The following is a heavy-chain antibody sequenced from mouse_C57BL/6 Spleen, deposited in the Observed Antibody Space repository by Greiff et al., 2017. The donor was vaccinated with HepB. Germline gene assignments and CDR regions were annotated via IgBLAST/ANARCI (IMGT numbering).Heavy chain of an antibody. Sequence: VQLVESGPELVKPGASVKISCKASGYAFSSSWMNWVKQRPGKGLEWIGRIYPGDGDTNYNGKFKGKATLTADKSSSTAYMQLSSLTSEDSAVYFCARALYDYWYFDVWGTGTTVTVSS. D-gene: IGHD2-3*01. CDR1: GYAFSSSW. J-gene: IGHJ1*03. V-gene: IGHV1-82*01. CDR2: IYPGDGDT. CDR3: ARALYDYWYFDV.